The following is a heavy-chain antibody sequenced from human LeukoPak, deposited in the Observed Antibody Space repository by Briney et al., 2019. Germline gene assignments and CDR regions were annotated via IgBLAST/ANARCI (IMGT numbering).Heavy chain of an antibody. CDR1: GVSFSAFY. CDR3: ARAARTAGIGGPTPKRGIYDY. D-gene: IGHD1-26*01. Sequence: SETLSLTCAVYGVSFSAFYWSWIRQPPGKGLEWSGEINQSEGTNYNPSLTSRVTISLDTSTKQFSLRLGSVTAADTAVYYCARAARTAGIGGPTPKRGIYDYWGQGTLVTVSS. V-gene: IGHV4-34*01. CDR2: INQSEGT. J-gene: IGHJ4*02.